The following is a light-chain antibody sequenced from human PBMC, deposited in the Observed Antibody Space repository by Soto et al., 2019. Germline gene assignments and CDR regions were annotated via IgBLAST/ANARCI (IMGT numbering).Light chain of an antibody. CDR3: QQYGSSPIT. CDR2: GAS. J-gene: IGKJ5*01. V-gene: IGKV3-20*01. Sequence: EIVLTQSPGTLSLSPGERATLSCRASQSVSSSLAWYQQKTGQAPRLLISGASSRATGIPDRFSGSGSETDFTLTISRLEPEDFALYYCQQYGSSPITFCQGTRLEIK. CDR1: QSVSSS.